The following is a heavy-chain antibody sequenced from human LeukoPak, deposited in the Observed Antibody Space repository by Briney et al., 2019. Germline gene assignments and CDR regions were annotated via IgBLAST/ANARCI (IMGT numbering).Heavy chain of an antibody. CDR1: GFTFSSYE. V-gene: IGHV3-48*03. D-gene: IGHD3-22*01. J-gene: IGHJ4*02. CDR2: ISSSGSTI. CDR3: ASVFGYYDSSGYYYHGVFDY. Sequence: GGSLRLSCAAPGFTFSSYEMNWVRQAPGKGLEWVSYISSSGSTIYYADSVKGRFTISRDNAKNSLYLQMNSLRAEDTAVYYCASVFGYYDSSGYYYHGVFDYWGQGTLVTVSS.